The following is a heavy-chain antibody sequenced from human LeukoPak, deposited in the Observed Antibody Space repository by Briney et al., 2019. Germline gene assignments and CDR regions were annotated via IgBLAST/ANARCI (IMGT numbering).Heavy chain of an antibody. CDR3: AKVPLAVAGYYYYGMDV. J-gene: IGHJ6*02. CDR1: GFTFSSYA. D-gene: IGHD6-19*01. V-gene: IGHV3-23*01. Sequence: GGSLRLSYAASGFTFSSYAMSWVRQAPGKGLEWVSAISGSGGSTYYADSVKGRFTISRDNSKNTLYLQMNSLRAEDTAVYYCAKVPLAVAGYYYYGMDVWGQGTTVTVSS. CDR2: ISGSGGST.